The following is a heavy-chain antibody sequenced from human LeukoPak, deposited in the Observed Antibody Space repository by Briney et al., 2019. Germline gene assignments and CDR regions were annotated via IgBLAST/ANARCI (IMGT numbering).Heavy chain of an antibody. CDR3: ARAAVANYDILTDYYRAAGQYYYYYYYMDV. J-gene: IGHJ6*03. Sequence: TASETLSLTCTVSGGSVSSSSYYWGWIRQPPGKGLEWIGSIYYSGSTYYNPSLKSRVTISVDTSKNQFSLKLSSVTAADTAVYYCARAAVANYDILTDYYRAAGQYYYYYYYMDVWGKGTTVTVSS. D-gene: IGHD3-9*01. CDR1: GGSVSSSSYY. V-gene: IGHV4-39*07. CDR2: IYYSGST.